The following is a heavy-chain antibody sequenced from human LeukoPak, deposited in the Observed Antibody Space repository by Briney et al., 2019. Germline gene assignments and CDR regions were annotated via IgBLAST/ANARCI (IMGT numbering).Heavy chain of an antibody. J-gene: IGHJ4*02. Sequence: SQTLTLTCALSGDSVSRNSAAWKSIRQSPPRGVEWLVRTYYRSKWYNDYAASVESRITINPDTSKNQFSLQLNSVTPVDTAVYYSAVGTGVFYYWGQGTLVTVSS. CDR3: AVGTGVFYY. CDR1: GDSVSRNSAA. D-gene: IGHD7-27*01. CDR2: TYYRSKWYN. V-gene: IGHV6-1*01.